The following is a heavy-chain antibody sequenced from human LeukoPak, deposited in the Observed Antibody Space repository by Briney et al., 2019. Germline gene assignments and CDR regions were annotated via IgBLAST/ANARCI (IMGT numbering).Heavy chain of an antibody. CDR2: ISWDGGST. V-gene: IGHV3-43*01. CDR3: AKDGKNHFDY. D-gene: IGHD1-14*01. J-gene: IGHJ4*02. Sequence: GGSLRLSCAASGFTFDDYTMHWVRQPPGKGLEWVSLISWDGGSTYYADSVKGRFTISRDNSKNSLSLEMNSLRTEDTTLYYCAKDGKNHFDYWGQGTLVSVSS. CDR1: GFTFDDYT.